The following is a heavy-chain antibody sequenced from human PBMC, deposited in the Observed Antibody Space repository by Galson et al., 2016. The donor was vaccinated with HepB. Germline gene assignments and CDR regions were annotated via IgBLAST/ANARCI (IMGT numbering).Heavy chain of an antibody. CDR3: VSGRARYTGKDNYFDS. V-gene: IGHV4-39*01. D-gene: IGHD2-2*02. CDR2: YYYSGST. CDR1: GVSIGTTDYY. J-gene: IGHJ5*01. Sequence: SETLSLTCSVSGVSIGTTDYYWGWIRQSPGKGLEWIGSYYYSGSTYYNPSLKSRVTIFVDTSKNQLPLKLRSVTASDTAAYYCVSGRARYTGKDNYFDSWGQGTLVTVSS.